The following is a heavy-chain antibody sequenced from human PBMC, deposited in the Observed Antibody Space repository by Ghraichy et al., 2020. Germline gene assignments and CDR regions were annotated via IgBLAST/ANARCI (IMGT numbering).Heavy chain of an antibody. J-gene: IGHJ4*02. Sequence: LSLTCAASGFTFSSYWMSWVRQAPGKGLEWVANIKQDGSEKYYVDSVKGRFTISRDNAKNSLYLQMNSLRAEDTAVYYCARLLMDNYYYDSSGYSPFDYWGQGTLVTVSS. CDR2: IKQDGSEK. CDR3: ARLLMDNYYYDSSGYSPFDY. CDR1: GFTFSSYW. V-gene: IGHV3-7*01. D-gene: IGHD3-22*01.